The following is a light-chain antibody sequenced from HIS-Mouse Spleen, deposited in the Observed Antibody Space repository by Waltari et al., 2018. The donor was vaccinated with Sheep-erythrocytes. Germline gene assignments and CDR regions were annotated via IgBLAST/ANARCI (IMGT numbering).Light chain of an antibody. CDR3: SSYTSSSTWV. CDR1: SSDVGGYNY. J-gene: IGLJ3*02. CDR2: EVS. V-gene: IGLV2-14*01. Sequence: QSALTQPASVSGSPGQSITISCTGTSSDVGGYNYVSWYQQHPGKAPKLMIYEVSTRFSGSKSGNTASLTISGLQAEDEADYYCSSYTSSSTWVFGGGTKLTVL.